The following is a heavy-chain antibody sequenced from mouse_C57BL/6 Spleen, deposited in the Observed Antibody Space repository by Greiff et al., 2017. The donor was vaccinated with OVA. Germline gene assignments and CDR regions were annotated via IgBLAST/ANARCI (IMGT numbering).Heavy chain of an antibody. V-gene: IGHV5-6*02. J-gene: IGHJ2*01. Sequence: EVKLVESGGDLVKPGGSLKLSCAASGFTFSSYGMSWVRQTPDKRLEWVATISSGGSYTYYPDSVQGRFTISRDNAKNTLYLQMSSLKSEDTAMYYCARRSSGFDYWGQGTTLTVSS. CDR1: GFTFSSYG. D-gene: IGHD3-2*02. CDR2: ISSGGSYT. CDR3: ARRSSGFDY.